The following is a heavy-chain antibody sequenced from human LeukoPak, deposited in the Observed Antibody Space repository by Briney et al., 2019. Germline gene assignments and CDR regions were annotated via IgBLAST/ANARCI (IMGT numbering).Heavy chain of an antibody. J-gene: IGHJ4*02. CDR2: ISGSGGST. D-gene: IGHD6-19*01. V-gene: IGHV3-23*01. CDR1: GFTFSSYA. Sequence: GGSLRLSCAASGFTFSSYAMSWARQAPEKGLEWVSGISGSGGSTYYADSVKGRFTISRDNSKNTLYLQMNSLRAEDTAVYYCAKRSSSGWYGFFDYWGQGTLVTVSS. CDR3: AKRSSSGWYGFFDY.